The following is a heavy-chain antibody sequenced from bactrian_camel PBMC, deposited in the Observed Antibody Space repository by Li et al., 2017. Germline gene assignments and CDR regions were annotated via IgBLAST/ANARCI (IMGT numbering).Heavy chain of an antibody. Sequence: HVQLVESGGGSVQAGESLRLSCVASGYVRYVGWFRQRPGLEREGVAALDSDGSTTYAEAVKGRFTISKDNAKKTLFLQMNSLKPEDTAMYYCAASDYSGGYCYERGLAPDEHNYWGQGTQVTVS. D-gene: IGHD2*01. V-gene: IGHV3S55*01. CDR3: AASDYSGGYCYERGLAPDEHNY. CDR1: GYVRY. J-gene: IGHJ4*01. CDR2: LDSDGST.